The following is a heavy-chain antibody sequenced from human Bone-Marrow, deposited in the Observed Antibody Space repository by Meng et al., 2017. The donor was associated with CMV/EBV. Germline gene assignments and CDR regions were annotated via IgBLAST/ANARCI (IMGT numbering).Heavy chain of an antibody. V-gene: IGHV3-74*01. Sequence: GGSLRLSCAASGFTFSSYWIHWVRQAPGKGLVWVSRINSDGSSTSYADSVKGRFTISRDNAKNTLYLQMNSLRAEDTAVYYCARVSGYCSSTSCYPCFDYWGQGTLVTFSS. CDR3: ARVSGYCSSTSCYPCFDY. CDR1: GFTFSSYW. J-gene: IGHJ4*02. CDR2: INSDGSST. D-gene: IGHD2-2*01.